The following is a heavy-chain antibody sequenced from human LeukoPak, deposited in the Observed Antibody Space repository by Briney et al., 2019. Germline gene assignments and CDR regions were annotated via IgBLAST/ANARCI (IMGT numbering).Heavy chain of an antibody. CDR3: TTDLTLWLRVFNY. CDR1: GFTFNSYA. CDR2: IKSKTDGGTT. D-gene: IGHD5-12*01. J-gene: IGHJ4*02. V-gene: IGHV3-15*01. Sequence: PGGSLRLSCAASGFTFNSYAMSWVRQAPGKGLEWVGRIKSKTDGGTTDYAAPVKGRFTISRDDSKNTLYLQMNSLKTEDTAVYYCTTDLTLWLRVFNYWGQGTLVTVSS.